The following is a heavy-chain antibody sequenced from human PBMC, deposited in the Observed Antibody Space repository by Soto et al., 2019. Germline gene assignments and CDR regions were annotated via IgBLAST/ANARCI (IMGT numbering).Heavy chain of an antibody. V-gene: IGHV3-21*01. D-gene: IGHD3-16*02. J-gene: IGHJ4*01. CDR3: ARGAFPTWGSYPLDY. Sequence: GGSLRLSCDASGFTFNTYSMNWVRQAPGKGLEWVSSITSGGGFIFYSDSVKGRFTISRDNAKNSLYLQMNSLRAEDTAIYYCARGAFPTWGSYPLDYWGQGTLVTVSS. CDR2: ITSGGGFI. CDR1: GFTFNTYS.